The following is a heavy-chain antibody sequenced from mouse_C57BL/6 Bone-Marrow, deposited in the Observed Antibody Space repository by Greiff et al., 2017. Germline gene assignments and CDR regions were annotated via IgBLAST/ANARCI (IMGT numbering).Heavy chain of an antibody. V-gene: IGHV5-12*01. CDR3: ARQRMVLRGIYYYAMDY. J-gene: IGHJ4*01. CDR2: ISNGGGST. CDR1: GFTFSDYY. D-gene: IGHD2-2*01. Sequence: EVKLVESGGGLVQPGGSLKLSCAASGFTFSDYYMYWVRQTPEKRLEWVAYISNGGGSTYYPDTVKGRFTISRDNAKNTLYLQMSRLKSEDTAMYYCARQRMVLRGIYYYAMDYWGQGTSVTVSS.